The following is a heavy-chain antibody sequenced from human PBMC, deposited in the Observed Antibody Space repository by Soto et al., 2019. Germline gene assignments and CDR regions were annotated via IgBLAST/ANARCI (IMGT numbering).Heavy chain of an antibody. J-gene: IGHJ5*02. CDR1: GFTFSDYY. D-gene: IGHD3-9*01. CDR2: ISSSGSTI. Sequence: GGSLRLSCAASGFTFSDYYMSWIRQAPGKGLEWVSYISSSGSTIYYADSVKGRFTISRDNAKNSLYLQMNSLRAEHTAVYYCARVPYYDILTGCWFDPWGQGTLVTVSS. V-gene: IGHV3-11*01. CDR3: ARVPYYDILTGCWFDP.